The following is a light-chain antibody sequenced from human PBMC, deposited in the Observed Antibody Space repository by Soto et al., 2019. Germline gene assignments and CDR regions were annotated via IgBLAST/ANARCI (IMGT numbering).Light chain of an antibody. V-gene: IGKV1-39*01. Sequence: PSPSCLSAPLWDRVTLHCRASQGISNYLAWFQQKPGKVPKRLIYAASSLQSGVPSRFSGSGSGTDFTLTISSLQPEDFATYYCQQSYSTLETFGQGTKVDI. CDR3: QQSYSTLET. CDR1: QGISNY. J-gene: IGKJ1*01. CDR2: AAS.